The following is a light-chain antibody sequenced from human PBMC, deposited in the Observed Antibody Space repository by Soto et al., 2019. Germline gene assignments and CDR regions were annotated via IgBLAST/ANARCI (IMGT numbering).Light chain of an antibody. CDR1: SSNIGAGYD. CDR3: QSYDSSFHVV. V-gene: IGLV1-40*01. J-gene: IGLJ2*01. Sequence: QSVLTQPPSVSGAPGQRVTNSCTGSSSNIGAGYDVHWYQQLPGTAPKLLIYGNSNRPSGVPDRFSGSKSGTSASLAITGLQAEDEADYYCQSYDSSFHVVFGGGTKVTVL. CDR2: GNS.